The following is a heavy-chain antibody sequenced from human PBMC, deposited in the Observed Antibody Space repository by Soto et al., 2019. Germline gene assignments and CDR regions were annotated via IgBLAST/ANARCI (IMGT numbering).Heavy chain of an antibody. CDR2: INAGNGNT. J-gene: IGHJ4*01. D-gene: IGHD5-12*01. Sequence: LTCCAMRSPHQAPGQRLEWMGWINAGNGNTKYSQKFQGRVTITRDTSASTAYMELSSLRSEDTAVHSCATIRSVRYFLALWRNGTLVTVSP. V-gene: IGHV1-3*01. CDR3: ATIRSVRYFLAL. CDR1: LTCCA.